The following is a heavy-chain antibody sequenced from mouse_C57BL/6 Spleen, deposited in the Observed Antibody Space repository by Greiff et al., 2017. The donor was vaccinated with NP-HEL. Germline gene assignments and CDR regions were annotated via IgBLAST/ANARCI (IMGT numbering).Heavy chain of an antibody. D-gene: IGHD2-1*01. Sequence: VQLQQSGPELVKPGASVKISCKASGYAFSSSWMNWVKQRPGKGLEWIGRIYPGDGDTNYNGKFKGKATLTADKSSSTAYMQLSSLTSEDSAVYFCARLGGNFLYWYFDVWGTGTTVTVSS. CDR1: GYAFSSSW. CDR3: ARLGGNFLYWYFDV. J-gene: IGHJ1*03. V-gene: IGHV1-82*01. CDR2: IYPGDGDT.